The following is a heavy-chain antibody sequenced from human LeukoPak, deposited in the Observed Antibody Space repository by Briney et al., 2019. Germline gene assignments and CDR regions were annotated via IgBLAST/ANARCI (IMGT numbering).Heavy chain of an antibody. V-gene: IGHV4-39*07. Sequence: SETLSLTRSVSGGSISSSIYYWGWIRQPPGKGLEWIGSIYYSGSTYYNPSLKSRVTISVDTSKNQFSLKLSSVTAADTAVYYCARSPFAAVNWFDPWGQGTLVTVSS. CDR2: IYYSGST. J-gene: IGHJ5*02. CDR3: ARSPFAAVNWFDP. CDR1: GGSISSSIYY. D-gene: IGHD2/OR15-2a*01.